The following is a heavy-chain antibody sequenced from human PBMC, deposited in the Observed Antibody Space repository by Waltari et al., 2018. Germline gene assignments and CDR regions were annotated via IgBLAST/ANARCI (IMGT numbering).Heavy chain of an antibody. V-gene: IGHV6-1*01. Sequence: QVQLQQSGPGLVKPSQTLSLTCAISGDSVSSNSAAWNWIRQSPSGGLEWLGKKYERSKVYNDYAVSVKSRITSNPGTSKNQFSLQLNSVTPEDTAVYYCARTEPGGLFNSWGQGTLVTVSS. J-gene: IGHJ4*02. CDR3: ARTEPGGLFNS. CDR2: KYERSKVYN. CDR1: GDSVSSNSAA. D-gene: IGHD3-16*01.